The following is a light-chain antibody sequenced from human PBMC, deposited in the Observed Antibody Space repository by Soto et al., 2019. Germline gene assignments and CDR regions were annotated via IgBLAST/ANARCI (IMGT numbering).Light chain of an antibody. Sequence: QSALTQPASVSGSPGQSIAISCTGTSSDIGDYNYVSWYQQHPGKAPKLMIYEVTNRPSGVSNRFSGSKSGNTASLTISGLQADDEADYYCSSFTSSCTLVFGGGTKLTVL. CDR3: SSFTSSCTLV. V-gene: IGLV2-14*01. CDR1: SSDIGDYNY. CDR2: EVT. J-gene: IGLJ3*02.